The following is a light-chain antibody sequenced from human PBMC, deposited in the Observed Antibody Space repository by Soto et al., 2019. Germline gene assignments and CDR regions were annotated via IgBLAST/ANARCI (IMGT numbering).Light chain of an antibody. J-gene: IGLJ3*02. Sequence: QSVLTQSPSASASLGASVKLTCTLSSGHSSYAIAWHQQQPEKGPRYLMKLNSDGSHSKGDGNPDRFSGSSSGAERYLTIASLQSEDEADYYCQNWGTGIWVFGGGTKLTVL. V-gene: IGLV4-69*01. CDR3: QNWGTGIWV. CDR2: LNSDGSH. CDR1: SGHSSYA.